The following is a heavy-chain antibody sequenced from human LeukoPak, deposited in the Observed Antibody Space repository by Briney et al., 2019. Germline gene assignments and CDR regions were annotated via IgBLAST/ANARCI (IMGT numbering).Heavy chain of an antibody. CDR3: AKTGYYESSGDAFDI. CDR1: GGSISSYY. D-gene: IGHD3-22*01. CDR2: IYTSGST. V-gene: IGHV4-4*07. Sequence: SETLSLTCTVSGGSISSYYWSWIRQPAGKGLEWIGRIYTSGSTNYNPSLKSRVTMSVDTSKNQFSLKLSSVTAADTAVYYCAKTGYYESSGDAFDIWGQGTMVTVSS. J-gene: IGHJ3*02.